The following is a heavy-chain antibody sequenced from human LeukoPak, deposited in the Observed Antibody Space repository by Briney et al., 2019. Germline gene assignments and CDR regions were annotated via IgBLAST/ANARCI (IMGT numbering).Heavy chain of an antibody. CDR2: INHSGST. CDR3: ARDVGKYCSIPSCQYYFGY. J-gene: IGHJ4*02. V-gene: IGHV4-34*01. D-gene: IGHD2-2*01. Sequence: PSETLSLTCAVYGGSFSGYYWSWIRQPPGKGLEWIGEINHSGSTNYNPSLKSRVTISVDTSKNQFSLKLSSVTAADTAVYYCARDVGKYCSIPSCQYYFGYWGQGTLVTVSS. CDR1: GGSFSGYY.